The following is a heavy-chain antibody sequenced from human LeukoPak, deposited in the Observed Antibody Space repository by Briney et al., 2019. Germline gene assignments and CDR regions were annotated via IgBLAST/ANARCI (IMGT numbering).Heavy chain of an antibody. CDR3: ARFRGSGWYYFDS. J-gene: IGHJ4*02. CDR2: IYYTGAT. CDR1: GGSVSSNTYH. Sequence: PSETLSLTCSVSGGSVSSNTYHWSWIRQPPGRGLEWIAVIYYTGATSYNPSLKSRVSISLDTSKNQFSLKLNSVTAADTAVYYCARFRGSGWYYFDSWGQGTLVTVSS. D-gene: IGHD6-19*01. V-gene: IGHV4-61*01.